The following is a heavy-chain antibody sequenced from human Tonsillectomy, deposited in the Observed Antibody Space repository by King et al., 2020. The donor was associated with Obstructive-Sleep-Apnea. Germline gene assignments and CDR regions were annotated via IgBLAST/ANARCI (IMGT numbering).Heavy chain of an antibody. V-gene: IGHV3-30-3*01. J-gene: IGHJ6*02. CDR3: ERDATTVTPYYYYGMDV. CDR1: GFTFSSYA. D-gene: IGHD4-17*01. CDR2: ISYDGSNK. Sequence: VQLVESGGGVVQPGRSLRLSCAASGFTFSSYAMHWVRQAPGKGLEWVAVISYDGSNKYYADSVKGRFTISRDHSKNTLYLQMNILRAEDTAVYYCERDATTVTPYYYYGMDVWGQGTTVTVSS.